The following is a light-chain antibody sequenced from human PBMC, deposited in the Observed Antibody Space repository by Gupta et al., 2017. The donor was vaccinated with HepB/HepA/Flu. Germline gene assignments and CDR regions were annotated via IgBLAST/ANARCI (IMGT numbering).Light chain of an antibody. CDR3: QGWYNSTVMV. CDR2: QDS. V-gene: IGLV3-1*01. Sequence: YQLPHLLSVSVSPDQTASIPCSGDKLEDKYVSWYQQKPGQTPVVVIYQDSKRTSGIRERVSVSDSGNTATLTIIGTQAMDEADDYCQGWYNSTVMVFGGGTKLTVL. CDR1: KLEDKY. J-gene: IGLJ2*01.